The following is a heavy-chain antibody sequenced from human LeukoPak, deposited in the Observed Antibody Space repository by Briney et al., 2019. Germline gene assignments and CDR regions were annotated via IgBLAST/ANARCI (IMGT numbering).Heavy chain of an antibody. V-gene: IGHV3-23*01. J-gene: IGHJ4*02. D-gene: IGHD3-9*01. Sequence: PGGSLRLSCAASGFTFNDYGMSWVRQAPGKGLEWVSTISGSGISTYYADSVKGRFTISRDNSRNTLYLQMNSLRAEDTALYYCVKGGNNILTGYYNSFDYWGQGTLVTVSS. CDR2: ISGSGIST. CDR1: GFTFNDYG. CDR3: VKGGNNILTGYYNSFDY.